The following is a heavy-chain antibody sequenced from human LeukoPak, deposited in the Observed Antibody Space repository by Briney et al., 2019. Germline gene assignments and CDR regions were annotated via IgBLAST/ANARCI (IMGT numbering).Heavy chain of an antibody. V-gene: IGHV1-69*13. CDR3: ARDSLYGSGSYYNWFDP. Sequence: GASVKVSCKASGGTFSSYAISWVRQAPGQGLEWMGGIIPIFGTANYAQKFQGRVTITADESTSTAYMELSGLRSEDTAVYYCARDSLYGSGSYYNWFDPWGQGTLVTVSS. CDR2: IIPIFGTA. D-gene: IGHD3-10*01. J-gene: IGHJ5*02. CDR1: GGTFSSYA.